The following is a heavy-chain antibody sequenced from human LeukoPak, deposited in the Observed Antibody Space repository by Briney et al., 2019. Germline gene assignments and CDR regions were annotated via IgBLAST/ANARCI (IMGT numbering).Heavy chain of an antibody. V-gene: IGHV1-2*04. J-gene: IGHJ6*02. CDR3: ARGATLLWYGEAYYYYGMDV. D-gene: IGHD3-10*01. CDR2: INPNSGGT. Sequence: ASVKVSCKASGYTFTGYYMHWVRQAPGQGLEWMGWINPNSGGTNYAQKFQGWVTMTRDTSISTAYMELSRLRSDDTAVYYCARGATLLWYGEAYYYYGMDVWGQGTTVTVSS. CDR1: GYTFTGYY.